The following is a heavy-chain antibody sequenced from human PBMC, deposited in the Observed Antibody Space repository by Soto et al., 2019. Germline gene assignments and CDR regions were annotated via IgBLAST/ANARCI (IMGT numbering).Heavy chain of an antibody. CDR1: GYTFITSG. J-gene: IGHJ2*01. V-gene: IGHV1-18*01. CDR3: ARGRYFARTHRQWWYFDF. Sequence: QVELLQSGPEVKRPGASVKVSCKASGYTFITSGINWVRQTAGQGLEWMGWISPANGDKKYAQKFKGRVTLTSETSTDTVYMELTNLRSDDTAVYFCARGRYFARTHRQWWYFDFWGRGTLVTVSS. D-gene: IGHD6-19*01. CDR2: ISPANGDK.